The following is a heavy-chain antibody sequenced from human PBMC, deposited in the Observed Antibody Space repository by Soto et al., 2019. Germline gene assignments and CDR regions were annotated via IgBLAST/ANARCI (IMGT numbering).Heavy chain of an antibody. Sequence: QLQLQESGSGLVKPSQTLSLTCAVSGGSISSGGYSWSWIRQPPGKGLEWIGYIYHSGSTYYNPSLKSRATLSVDRSKHQFSLKLSSVTAADTAVYYCAAGGGLPRYYWGQGTLVTVSS. V-gene: IGHV4-30-2*01. CDR3: AAGGGLPRYY. D-gene: IGHD5-12*01. CDR1: GGSISSGGYS. J-gene: IGHJ4*02. CDR2: IYHSGST.